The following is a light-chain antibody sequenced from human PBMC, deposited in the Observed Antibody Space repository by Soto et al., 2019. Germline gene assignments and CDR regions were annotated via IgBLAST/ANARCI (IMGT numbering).Light chain of an antibody. J-gene: IGKJ1*01. V-gene: IGKV1-39*01. CDR1: QNISSC. Sequence: ESQNISSCLAWYQHKXGKAPKLLIYVASXLKSGVPARFSGSGSGTDFTLTISSLQAEDFATYYCQQSYSIPRTYCHVTNMAIK. CDR3: QQSYSIPRT. CDR2: VAS.